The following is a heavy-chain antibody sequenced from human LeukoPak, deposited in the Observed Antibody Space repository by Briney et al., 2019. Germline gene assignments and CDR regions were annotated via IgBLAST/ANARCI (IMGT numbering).Heavy chain of an antibody. Sequence: PGRSLRLSCAASGFTFSSYAMHWVRQAPGKGLEWVAVISYDGSNKYYADSVKGRFTISRDNSKNTLYLQMNSLRAEDTAVYYCAKDRRWSPGPAATPDAFDIWGQGTMVTVSS. CDR1: GFTFSSYA. CDR2: ISYDGSNK. CDR3: AKDRRWSPGPAATPDAFDI. D-gene: IGHD2-2*01. J-gene: IGHJ3*02. V-gene: IGHV3-30-3*01.